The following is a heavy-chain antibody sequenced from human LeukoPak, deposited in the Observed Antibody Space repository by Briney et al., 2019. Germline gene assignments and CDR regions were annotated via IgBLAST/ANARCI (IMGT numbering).Heavy chain of an antibody. J-gene: IGHJ3*02. V-gene: IGHV3-72*01. CDR2: IRRKGQSYTT. D-gene: IGHD3-22*01. CDR1: GFTFSDYI. Sequence: GGSLRLSCAASGFTFSDYILYCVRQAPGKGREWVGRIRRKGQSYTTEYAASVKGRFTISRDHSKNSLYLHTNSLRTEDSAVDHCSRAAKEGDNSAFDIWGHGTMVTVSS. CDR3: SRAAKEGDNSAFDI.